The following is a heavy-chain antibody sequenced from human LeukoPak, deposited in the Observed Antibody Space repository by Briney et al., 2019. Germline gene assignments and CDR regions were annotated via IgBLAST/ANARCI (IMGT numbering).Heavy chain of an antibody. CDR1: GFTFSNYW. D-gene: IGHD2-2*01. V-gene: IGHV3-7*01. Sequence: PGGPLRLSCAASGFTFSNYWMTWVRQAPGKGLECVANIKQDGSERYYVDSVKGRFTISRDNAKNSLYLQMNSLRAEDTAFYYCARERCSSASCFPDYWGQGTLVTVSS. CDR3: ARERCSSASCFPDY. CDR2: IKQDGSER. J-gene: IGHJ4*02.